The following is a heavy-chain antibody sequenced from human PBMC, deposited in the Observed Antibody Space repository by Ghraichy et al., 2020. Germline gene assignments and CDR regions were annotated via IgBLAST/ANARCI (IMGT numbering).Heavy chain of an antibody. V-gene: IGHV1-18*01. CDR1: GYTFSSYG. D-gene: IGHD3-10*01. Sequence: ASVKVSCKPSGYTFSSYGISWVRQAPGQGLEWMGWISAYNGDTKYAQKFQDRVTMTTDTSTSTAYMELRSLRSDDTAIYYCARDPQPYYYGSVRYPTPAEYFLHWGQGTLLTVSS. J-gene: IGHJ1*01. CDR2: ISAYNGDT. CDR3: ARDPQPYYYGSVRYPTPAEYFLH.